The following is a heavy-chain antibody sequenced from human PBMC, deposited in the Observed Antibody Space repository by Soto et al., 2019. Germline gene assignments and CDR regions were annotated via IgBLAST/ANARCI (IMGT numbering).Heavy chain of an antibody. CDR1: GYTFTAYY. J-gene: IGHJ6*02. Sequence: ASVKVSCKASGYTFTAYYMHWVRQAPGQGLEWMGWINPNSGSTNYAQKFQGRVTITRDTSTSTAYMEVSRLRSDDTAVYYCAGLPAPSLYYYGMDVWGQGTTVTVSS. CDR2: INPNSGST. CDR3: AGLPAPSLYYYGMDV. V-gene: IGHV1-2*02.